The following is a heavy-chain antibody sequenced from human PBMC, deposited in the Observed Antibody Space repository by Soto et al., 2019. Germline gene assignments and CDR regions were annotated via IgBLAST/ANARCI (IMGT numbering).Heavy chain of an antibody. D-gene: IGHD1-1*01. J-gene: IGHJ5*02. CDR2: ISGDGSSA. CDR3: EKSLHQKLFNWFDP. CDR1: GFTFSSDW. Sequence: EVQLVESGGGLVQPGESLRLSCAASGFTFSSDWMHWVRQAPGKGLVWISRISGDGSSADHADSVKGRFTISRDNAKNTLYLQMNGLRAEDTAVYYCEKSLHQKLFNWFDPWGQGTLVIVSS. V-gene: IGHV3-74*01.